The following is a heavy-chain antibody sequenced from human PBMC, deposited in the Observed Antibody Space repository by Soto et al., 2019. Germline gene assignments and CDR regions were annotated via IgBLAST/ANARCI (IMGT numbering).Heavy chain of an antibody. CDR1: GFTFSDYY. CDR2: ISSSSSYT. V-gene: IGHV3-11*06. D-gene: IGHD3-22*01. Sequence: PGGSLRLSCAASGFTFSDYYMSWIRQAPGKGLEWVSYISSSSSYTNYADSVKGRFTISRDNAKNSLYLQMNSLRAEDTAVYYCARDSPRLYYYDSSGGPSGWFYPWGQGTLVTVSS. J-gene: IGHJ5*02. CDR3: ARDSPRLYYYDSSGGPSGWFYP.